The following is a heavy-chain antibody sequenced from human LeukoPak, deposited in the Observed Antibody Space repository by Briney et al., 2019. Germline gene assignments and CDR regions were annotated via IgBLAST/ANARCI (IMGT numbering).Heavy chain of an antibody. V-gene: IGHV4-38-2*02. D-gene: IGHD2-8*01. CDR3: ARTAPGGYCTNGACYRHAFDI. J-gene: IGHJ3*02. CDR2: IYHSGST. Sequence: SETLSLTCTVSGYSISSGYYWGWIRQPPGKGLEWIGSIYHSGSTYYNPSLKSRVTISVDTSKNQFSLKLSSVTAADTAVYYCARTAPGGYCTNGACYRHAFDIWGQGTMVTVSS. CDR1: GYSISSGYY.